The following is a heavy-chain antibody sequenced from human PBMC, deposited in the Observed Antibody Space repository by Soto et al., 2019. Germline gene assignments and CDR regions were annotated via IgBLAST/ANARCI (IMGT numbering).Heavy chain of an antibody. Sequence: EVQLVESGGGLVQPGGSLRLSCAASGFTFSSYAMHWVRQAPGKGLEYVSAISSNGGSTYYANSVKGRFTISRDNSKNTLDLQMGSLRAEDMAVYYCARGRGIYGSGLGYWGQGTLVTVSS. CDR2: ISSNGGST. CDR3: ARGRGIYGSGLGY. V-gene: IGHV3-64*01. CDR1: GFTFSSYA. J-gene: IGHJ4*02. D-gene: IGHD3-10*01.